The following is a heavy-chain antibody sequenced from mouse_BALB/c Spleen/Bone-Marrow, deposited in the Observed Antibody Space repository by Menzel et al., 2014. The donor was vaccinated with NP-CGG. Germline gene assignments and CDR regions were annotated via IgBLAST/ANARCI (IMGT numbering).Heavy chain of an antibody. Sequence: VKLVESGPGLVAPSQTLSITCTISGFSLTSYGVHWVRQPPGKGLEWLGEIRSDGSTTYNSALKSRLSISKDNSKSQVFLKMNSLQTDDTAMYYCARNGNFYAMDYWGQGTSVTVSS. CDR2: IRSDGST. J-gene: IGHJ4*01. CDR3: ARNGNFYAMDY. CDR1: GFSLTSYG. V-gene: IGHV2-6-1*01.